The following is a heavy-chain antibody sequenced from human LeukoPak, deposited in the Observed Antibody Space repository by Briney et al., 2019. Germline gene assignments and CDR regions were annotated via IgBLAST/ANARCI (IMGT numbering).Heavy chain of an antibody. J-gene: IGHJ4*02. Sequence: GGSLRLSCAASGFTFSSYAMHWVRQAPGKGLEWVAVISYDGGNKYYADSVKGRFTISRDNSKNTLYLQMNSLRAEDTAVYYCARGYYDSSGYYSYWGQGTLVTVSS. V-gene: IGHV3-30*01. CDR3: ARGYYDSSGYYSY. CDR1: GFTFSSYA. CDR2: ISYDGGNK. D-gene: IGHD3-22*01.